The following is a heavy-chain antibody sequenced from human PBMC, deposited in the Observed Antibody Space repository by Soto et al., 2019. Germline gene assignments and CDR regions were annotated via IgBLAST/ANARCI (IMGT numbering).Heavy chain of an antibody. CDR1: GFTFSHNW. Sequence: PGGSLRLSCSDSGFTFSHNWVSWVRQGPGEGVEGVAQIKPVGRDIRYVDSVKGRFTISRDNARNTVFLQMNSLRAEDTAVYYCAKGGTLERHPYHFDYWGQGTLVTVSS. D-gene: IGHD1-1*01. J-gene: IGHJ4*02. CDR2: IKPVGRDI. CDR3: AKGGTLERHPYHFDY. V-gene: IGHV3-7*03.